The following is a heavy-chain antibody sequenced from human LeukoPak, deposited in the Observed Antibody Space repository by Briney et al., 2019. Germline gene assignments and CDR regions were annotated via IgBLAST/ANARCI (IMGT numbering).Heavy chain of an antibody. CDR2: MRDRNKNYAT. V-gene: IGHV3-73*01. J-gene: IGHJ4*02. CDR1: GIGFQGSA. Sequence: GGSLRLSCAASGIGFQGSAVHWVRQSSGRGLEWVGCMRDRNKNYATIYGASVRGRFTISRDDSVNTATLRMSSLRSEDTAVYFCIRHVEYVTPDSWGQGTLVTVSS. CDR3: IRHVEYVTPDS. D-gene: IGHD3-16*01.